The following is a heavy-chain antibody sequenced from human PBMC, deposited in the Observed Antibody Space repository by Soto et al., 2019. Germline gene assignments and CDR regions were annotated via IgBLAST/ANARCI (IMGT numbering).Heavy chain of an antibody. CDR2: ISHNGST. V-gene: IGHV4-30-2*01. J-gene: IGHJ5*02. D-gene: IGHD2-8*02. Sequence: QLQLLESGSGLVKPSQTLSLTCSVSGGSINSGRSSWNWIRQPPGKGLEWIAYISHNGSTYYTPSPQSRVTISVDRSKNPSSLTLTSLTAADTAVYYCVRESTPSGPNWFDPWGPGILVTVSS. CDR1: GGSINSGRSS. CDR3: VRESTPSGPNWFDP.